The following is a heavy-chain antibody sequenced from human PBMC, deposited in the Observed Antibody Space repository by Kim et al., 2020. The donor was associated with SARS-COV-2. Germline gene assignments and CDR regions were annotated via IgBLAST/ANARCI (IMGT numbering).Heavy chain of an antibody. J-gene: IGHJ6*02. CDR1: GFTFDDYA. Sequence: GGSLRLSCAASGFTFDDYAMYWVRHPQGKGLEWVSGISWNSGSIGYADPRKGRFTIFRDNAKNSLYLQMNSLRAEDTALYYCATLGGSWYYDYYYGMDVWGQGTTVTVSS. CDR2: ISWNSGSI. V-gene: IGHV3-9*01. D-gene: IGHD6-13*01. CDR3: ATLGGSWYYDYYYGMDV.